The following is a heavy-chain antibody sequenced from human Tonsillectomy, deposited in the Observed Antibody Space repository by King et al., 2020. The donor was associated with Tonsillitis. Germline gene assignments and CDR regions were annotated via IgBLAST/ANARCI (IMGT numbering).Heavy chain of an antibody. V-gene: IGHV4-34*01. D-gene: IGHD2-15*01. Sequence: VQLQQWGAGLLKPSETLSLTCAVYGGSFSSYYWSWIRQPPGKGLEWIGEINHGGSTNYNPSLKSRVTISVDTSKNQFSLNLTSVTAADTAVYYCARGRGAVGVVPAMSGFDIWGQGTMVTVSS. CDR3: ARGRGAVGVVPAMSGFDI. J-gene: IGHJ3*02. CDR2: INHGGST. CDR1: GGSFSSYY.